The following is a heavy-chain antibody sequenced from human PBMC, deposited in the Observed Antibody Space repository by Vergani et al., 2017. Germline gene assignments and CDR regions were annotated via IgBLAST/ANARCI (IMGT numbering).Heavy chain of an antibody. CDR2: IKQDGSEK. CDR1: GFTFSSYA. J-gene: IGHJ3*02. Sequence: VQLQESGGGLVQPGGSLRLSCAASGFTFSSYAMSWVRQAPGKGLEWVANIKQDGSEKYYVDSVKGRFTISRDNAKNSLYLQMNSLRAEDTAVYYCARVLWWLDAFDIWGQGTMVTVSS. V-gene: IGHV3-7*01. D-gene: IGHD2-8*02. CDR3: ARVLWWLDAFDI.